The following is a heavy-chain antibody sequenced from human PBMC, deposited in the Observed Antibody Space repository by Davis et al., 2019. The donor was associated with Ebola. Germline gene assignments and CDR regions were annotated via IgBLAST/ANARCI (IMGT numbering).Heavy chain of an antibody. J-gene: IGHJ6*02. V-gene: IGHV3-21*01. D-gene: IGHD3-3*01. Sequence: PGGSLRLSCAASGFTFSSYSMNWVRQAPGKGLEGVSSISSSSSYIYYADSMKGRFTISRENAKNSLYLQMNSLRAEDTPVYYCARVSGFWSGYSTSYYGMDVWGQGTTVTVSS. CDR1: GFTFSSYS. CDR2: ISSSSSYI. CDR3: ARVSGFWSGYSTSYYGMDV.